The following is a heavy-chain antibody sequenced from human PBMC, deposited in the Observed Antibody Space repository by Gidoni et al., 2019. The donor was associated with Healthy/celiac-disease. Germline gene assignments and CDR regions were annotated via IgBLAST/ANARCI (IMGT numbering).Heavy chain of an antibody. D-gene: IGHD3-22*01. V-gene: IGHV3-33*01. CDR1: GFTFSSYG. J-gene: IGHJ4*02. CDR2: IWYDGSNK. CDR3: ARDNNYYDSSGYVDY. Sequence: QVQMMESGGGVVQPGRSLRLSCAASGFTFSSYGMHWVRQAPGKGLEWVAVIWYDGSNKYYADSVKGRFTISRDNSKNTLYLQMNSLRAEDTAVYYCARDNNYYDSSGYVDYWGQGTLVTVSS.